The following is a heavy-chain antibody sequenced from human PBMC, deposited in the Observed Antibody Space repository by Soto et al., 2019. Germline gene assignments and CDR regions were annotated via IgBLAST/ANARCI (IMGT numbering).Heavy chain of an antibody. CDR3: ARGDAIVGVAADY. CDR2: ISAYNGDT. CDR1: GYTFTIYG. Sequence: QVQLGQSVGEVKKPGASVKVSCEASGYTFTIYGISWVRQAPGQGLEWMGWISAYNGDTDKAQKLQGRVTMTTDTSTRTAYMELRSLTSDDTAVDDCARGDAIVGVAADYWGHGTVVNVSS. J-gene: IGHJ4*01. V-gene: IGHV1-18*01. D-gene: IGHD2-15*01.